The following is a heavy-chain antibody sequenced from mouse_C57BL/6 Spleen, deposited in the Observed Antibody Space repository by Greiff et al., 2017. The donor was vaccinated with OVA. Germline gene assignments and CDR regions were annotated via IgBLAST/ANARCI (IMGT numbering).Heavy chain of an antibody. CDR2: IYPRSGNT. D-gene: IGHD1-2*01. CDR3: ARSFLTTMGDY. CDR1: GYTFTSYG. V-gene: IGHV1-81*01. Sequence: VQLQESGAELARPGASVKLSCKASGYTFTSYGISWVKQRTGQGLEWIGEIYPRSGNTYYNEKFKGKATLTADKSSSTAYMELRSLTSEDAAVYFCARSFLTTMGDYWGQGTTLTVSS. J-gene: IGHJ2*01.